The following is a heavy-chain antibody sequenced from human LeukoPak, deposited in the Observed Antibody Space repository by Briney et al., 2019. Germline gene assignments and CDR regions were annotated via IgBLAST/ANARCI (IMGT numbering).Heavy chain of an antibody. Sequence: NPGGSLRLSCAASGFTFSDYYMRWIRQAPGKGLEWIAHISSSDSVIYYADSVKGRFTISRDNAKNSLYLQMNSLRAEDTAVYYCARNYHCGGDCYSGPLDSWGQGTLVTVSS. CDR2: ISSSDSVI. V-gene: IGHV3-11*01. J-gene: IGHJ5*01. D-gene: IGHD2-21*02. CDR1: GFTFSDYY. CDR3: ARNYHCGGDCYSGPLDS.